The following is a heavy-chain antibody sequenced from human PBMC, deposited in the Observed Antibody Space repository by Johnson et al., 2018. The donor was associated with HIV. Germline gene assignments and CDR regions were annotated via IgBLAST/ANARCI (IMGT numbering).Heavy chain of an antibody. J-gene: IGHJ3*02. V-gene: IGHV3-30*04. CDR2: ISYDGSNK. CDR1: GFTFSSYA. Sequence: QVQLVESGGGVVQPGRSLRLSCAASGFTFSSYAMHWVRQAPDKGLEWVAVISYDGSNKYYADSVKGRFTISRDNAKNSLYLQMNSLRAEDTAVYYCARDGPWLQSQRDAFDIWGQGTMVTVSS. D-gene: IGHD5-24*01. CDR3: ARDGPWLQSQRDAFDI.